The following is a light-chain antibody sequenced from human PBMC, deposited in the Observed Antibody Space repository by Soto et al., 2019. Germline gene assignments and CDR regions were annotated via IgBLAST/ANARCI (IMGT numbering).Light chain of an antibody. Sequence: DVQMTQSPSTLSASVGDRVTITCRASQSISSWLAWYQQKPGKAPKLLIYKASSLESGVPSRFSGSGSGTEFTLTISSLQPDDFATYYCQQFTGTFGQGTKVGIK. CDR3: QQFTGT. J-gene: IGKJ1*01. V-gene: IGKV1-5*03. CDR1: QSISSW. CDR2: KAS.